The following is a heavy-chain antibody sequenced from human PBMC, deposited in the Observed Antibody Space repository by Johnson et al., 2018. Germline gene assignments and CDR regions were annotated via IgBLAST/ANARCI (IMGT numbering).Heavy chain of an antibody. Sequence: VQLVQSGGGVVQPGRSLRLSCAASGFTFSSYAMNWVRQTPGKGLEWVAAINPSGGDTSYVDAVKGRFTISRDNPKKPLFLQMNSLRDEDTAGYDFASRSSDGAFDIWGQGTMVTVSS. CDR3: ASRSSDGAFDI. CDR2: INPSGGDT. CDR1: GFTFSSYA. D-gene: IGHD3-10*01. J-gene: IGHJ3*02. V-gene: IGHV3-23*04.